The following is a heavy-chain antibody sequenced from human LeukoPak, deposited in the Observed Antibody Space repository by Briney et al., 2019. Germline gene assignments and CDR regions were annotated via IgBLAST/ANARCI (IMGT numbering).Heavy chain of an antibody. Sequence: GGSLRLSCAASGFTFGTFSMSWVRQAPEKGLEWVSSISGSGGSIYYADSVKGRFTVSRDNSKNTLYLEMNSLRAEDTAVYYCARDQSGSYYGTIDYWGQGTLVTVSS. CDR2: ISGSGGSI. J-gene: IGHJ4*02. V-gene: IGHV3-23*01. CDR1: GFTFGTFS. CDR3: ARDQSGSYYGTIDY. D-gene: IGHD1-26*01.